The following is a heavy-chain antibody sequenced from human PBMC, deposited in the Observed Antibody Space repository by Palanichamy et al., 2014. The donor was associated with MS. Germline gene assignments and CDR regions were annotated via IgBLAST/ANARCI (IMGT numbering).Heavy chain of an antibody. CDR1: GYSISSGYY. J-gene: IGHJ5*02. Sequence: QVQLQESGPGLVKPSETLSLTCTVSGYSISSGYYWGWIRQPPGKGLEWIGTISHTGGTYYNPSIKSRVTISVDTSKNQFSLRLSSVTAADTAVYYCAREYYDSSAAWGWFDPWGQGTLVTVSS. CDR2: ISHTGGT. V-gene: IGHV4-38-2*02. CDR3: AREYYDSSAAWGWFDP. D-gene: IGHD3-22*01.